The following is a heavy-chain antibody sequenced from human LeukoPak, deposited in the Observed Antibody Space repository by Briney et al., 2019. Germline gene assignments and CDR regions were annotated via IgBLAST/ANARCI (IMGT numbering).Heavy chain of an antibody. Sequence: PSETLSLTCTVSGGSISGYYWNWIRQPPGKGLEWLGYIHYSGSTHYNPSLKNRVTISVDTSKNQFSPKLNSMTDADTAVYYCARHEDLNYYDSSGFNYWGQGTLVSVSS. V-gene: IGHV4-59*08. CDR2: IHYSGST. J-gene: IGHJ4*02. CDR1: GGSISGYY. D-gene: IGHD3-22*01. CDR3: ARHEDLNYYDSSGFNY.